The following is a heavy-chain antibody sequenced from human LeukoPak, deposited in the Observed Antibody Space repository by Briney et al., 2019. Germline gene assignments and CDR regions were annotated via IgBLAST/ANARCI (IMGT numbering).Heavy chain of an antibody. CDR1: GFTFSVYY. Sequence: GGSLRLSCAASGFTFSVYYMSWIRQAPGKGLEWVSYISSSGSTIYYADSVKGRFTISRDNAKNSLYLQMNSLRAEDTAVYYCARENRQQLDAFDIWGQGTMVTVSS. CDR2: ISSSGSTI. J-gene: IGHJ3*02. V-gene: IGHV3-11*01. CDR3: ARENRQQLDAFDI. D-gene: IGHD6-13*01.